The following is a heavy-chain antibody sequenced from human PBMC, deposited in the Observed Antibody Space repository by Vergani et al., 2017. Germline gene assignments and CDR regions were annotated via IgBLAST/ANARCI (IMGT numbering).Heavy chain of an antibody. D-gene: IGHD3-10*01. CDR3: ARGVFTMVRGVNTQNWFDP. J-gene: IGHJ5*02. Sequence: QVQLQQWGAGLLKPSETLSLTCAVYGGSFSGYYWSWIRQPPGKGLEWIGEINHSGSTNYNPSLKSRVTISVDTSKNQFSLKLSSVTAADTAVYYCARGVFTMVRGVNTQNWFDPWGQGTLVTVSS. CDR2: INHSGST. CDR1: GGSFSGYY. V-gene: IGHV4-34*01.